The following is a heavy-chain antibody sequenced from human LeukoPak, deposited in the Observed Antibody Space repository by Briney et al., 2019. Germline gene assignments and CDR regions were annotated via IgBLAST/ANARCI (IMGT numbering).Heavy chain of an antibody. CDR3: ARDRKRITMIVVVRDTYAFDI. CDR2: ISSSSSTI. D-gene: IGHD3-22*01. J-gene: IGHJ3*02. V-gene: IGHV3-11*04. CDR1: GFTFSDYY. Sequence: GGSLRLSCAASGFTFSDYYMSWIRQAPGKGLEWVSYISSSSSTIYYADSVKGRFTISRDNSKNTLYLQMNSLRAEDTAVYYCARDRKRITMIVVVRDTYAFDIWGQGTMVTVSS.